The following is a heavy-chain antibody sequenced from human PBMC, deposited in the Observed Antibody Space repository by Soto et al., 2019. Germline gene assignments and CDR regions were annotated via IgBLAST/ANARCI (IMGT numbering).Heavy chain of an antibody. CDR1: RLTFDSYA. J-gene: IGHJ4*02. CDR3: ARRLDRYDSSGYHTYFNY. V-gene: IGHV1-69*13. CDR2: IIPICGTA. Sequence: APVKGSCKASRLTFDSYASSWVRQASGQGPEWMGGIIPICGTANHAQKFQGRVTITADESTSTAYMELSSLRSEDTAVYYCARRLDRYDSSGYHTYFNYWGQGTLVTVSS. D-gene: IGHD3-22*01.